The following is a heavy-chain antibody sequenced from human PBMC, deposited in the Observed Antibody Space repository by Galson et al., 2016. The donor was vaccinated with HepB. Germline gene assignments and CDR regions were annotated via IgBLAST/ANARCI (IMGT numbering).Heavy chain of an antibody. CDR2: IWYDGSNE. J-gene: IGHJ6*03. CDR1: GFSFSTYG. V-gene: IGHV3-33*06. CDR3: AKRSIAAAGPHYYYMDV. D-gene: IGHD6-13*01. Sequence: LRLSCAASGFSFSTYGMHWVRQAPGKGPEWVAVIWYDGSNEYYVDSVKGRFAISRDNSRNTLYLQMNSLRAEDTAVYYCAKRSIAAAGPHYYYMDVWGKGTTVTVSS.